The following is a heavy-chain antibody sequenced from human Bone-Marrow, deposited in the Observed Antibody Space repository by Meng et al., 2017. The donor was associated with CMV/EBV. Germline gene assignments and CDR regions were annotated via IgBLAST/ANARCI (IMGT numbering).Heavy chain of an antibody. CDR1: GGSISSSSYY. J-gene: IGHJ6*02. CDR3: ARVSPPNTIWSGLYYGMDV. D-gene: IGHD3-3*01. V-gene: IGHV4-61*05. CDR2: IYYSGST. Sequence: SETLSLTCTVSGGSISSSSYYWGWIRQPPGKGLEWIGYIYYSGSTNYNPSLKSRVTISVDTSKNQFSLKLSSVTAADTAVYYCARVSPPNTIWSGLYYGMDVWGQGTTVTVSS.